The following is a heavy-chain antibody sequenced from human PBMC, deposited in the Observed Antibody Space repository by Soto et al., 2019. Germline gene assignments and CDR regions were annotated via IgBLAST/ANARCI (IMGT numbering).Heavy chain of an antibody. D-gene: IGHD3-16*01. CDR1: GGSISSSSYY. CDR3: AKDAVAQNGVWDCFDS. Sequence: NPSETLSLTCTVSGGSISSSSYYWGWIRQPPGKGLEWIGSIYYSGSTYYNPSLKSRVTISVDTSKNQFSLKLSSVTAADTAIYYCAKDAVAQNGVWDCFDSWGQGTLVTVSS. V-gene: IGHV4-39*02. J-gene: IGHJ5*01. CDR2: IYYSGST.